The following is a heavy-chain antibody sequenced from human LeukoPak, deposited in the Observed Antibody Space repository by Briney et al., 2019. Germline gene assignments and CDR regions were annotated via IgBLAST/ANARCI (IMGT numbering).Heavy chain of an antibody. CDR1: GGSISSYY. V-gene: IGHV4-59*01. Sequence: SETLSLTCTVSGGSISSYYWSWIRQPPGKGLEWIGYIYYSGSTNYNPSLKSRVTISVDTSKNQFSLKLSSVTAADTAVYYCAREVVAASYDYWGQGTLVTVSS. J-gene: IGHJ4*02. D-gene: IGHD2-15*01. CDR3: AREVVAASYDY. CDR2: IYYSGST.